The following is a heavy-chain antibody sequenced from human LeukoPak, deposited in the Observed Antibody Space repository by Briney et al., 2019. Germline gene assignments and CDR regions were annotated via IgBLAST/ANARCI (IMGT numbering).Heavy chain of an antibody. CDR3: ARLYYDFWSGYAFDI. V-gene: IGHV1-8*02. CDR1: GYTFTGYY. CDR2: MNPNSGNT. J-gene: IGHJ3*02. D-gene: IGHD3-3*01. Sequence: ASVKVSCKASGYTFTGYYMHWVRQAPGQGLEWMGWMNPNSGNTGYAQKFQGRVTMTRNTSISTAYMELSSLRSEDTAVYYCARLYYDFWSGYAFDIWGQGTMVTVSS.